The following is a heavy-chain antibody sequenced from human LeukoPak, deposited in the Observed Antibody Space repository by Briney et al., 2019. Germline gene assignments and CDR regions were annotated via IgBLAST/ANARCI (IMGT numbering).Heavy chain of an antibody. J-gene: IGHJ4*02. CDR2: INPNSGGT. D-gene: IGHD6-13*01. Sequence: ASVKVSCKASGYTFTGYYMHWVRQAPGQGLEWMGWINPNSGGTNYAQKFQGRVTMTRDTSISTAYMELSRLRSDDTAVYYCARDSIAAAGESFDYWGQGTLVTVS. V-gene: IGHV1-2*02. CDR1: GYTFTGYY. CDR3: ARDSIAAAGESFDY.